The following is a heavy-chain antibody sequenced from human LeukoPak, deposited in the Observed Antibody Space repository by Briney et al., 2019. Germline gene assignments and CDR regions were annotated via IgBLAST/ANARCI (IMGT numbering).Heavy chain of an antibody. Sequence: GGSLRLSCAASGVTFSDYYMSWIRQAPGKGLGWVSYISGSTIYYADSVKGRFTISRDNAKNSLYLQMSSLRAEDTAVYYCARGRASDYDFWSGSYYYYYGMDVWGQGTTVTVSS. CDR3: ARGRASDYDFWSGSYYYYYGMDV. J-gene: IGHJ6*02. CDR1: GVTFSDYY. V-gene: IGHV3-11*01. D-gene: IGHD3-3*01. CDR2: ISGSTI.